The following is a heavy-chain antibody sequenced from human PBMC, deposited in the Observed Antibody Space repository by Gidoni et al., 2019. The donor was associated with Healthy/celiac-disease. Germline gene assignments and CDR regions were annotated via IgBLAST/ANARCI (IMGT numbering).Heavy chain of an antibody. D-gene: IGHD3-16*01. CDR2: ISYDGSNK. CDR1: GFTFSRYA. CDR3: ASLRTMAGGYYGMDV. Sequence: QVQLVESGGGVVQPGRSLRLSGAASGFTFSRYAMHWVRQAPGKGLEGVAVISYDGSNKYYADSVKGRFTISRDNSKNTLYLQMNSLRAEDTAVYYCASLRTMAGGYYGMDVWGQGTTVTVSS. J-gene: IGHJ6*02. V-gene: IGHV3-30-3*01.